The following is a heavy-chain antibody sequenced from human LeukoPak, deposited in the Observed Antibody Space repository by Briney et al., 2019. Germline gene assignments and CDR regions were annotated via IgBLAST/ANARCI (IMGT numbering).Heavy chain of an antibody. V-gene: IGHV6-1*01. Sequence: SQTLSLTCAISGDSVSSNSAAWNWIRQSPSRGLEWLGRTYYKSKWYNDYAVSVKSRITINPDTSKNQFSLQLNSVTPEDTAVYSCARGVPNRSGWYLDYWGQGTLVTVSS. D-gene: IGHD6-19*01. CDR1: GDSVSSNSAA. CDR2: TYYKSKWYN. CDR3: ARGVPNRSGWYLDY. J-gene: IGHJ4*02.